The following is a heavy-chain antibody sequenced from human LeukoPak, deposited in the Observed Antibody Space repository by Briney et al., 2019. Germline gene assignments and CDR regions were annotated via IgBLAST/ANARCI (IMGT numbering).Heavy chain of an antibody. Sequence: GSSVKVSCKASGGTFSSYAISWVRQAPGQGLEWMGRIIPILGIANYAQKFQGRVTITADKSTSTAYMELSSLRSEDTAVYYCARLSSAVAGASARGIDYWGQGTLVTVSS. J-gene: IGHJ4*02. CDR2: IIPILGIA. CDR3: ARLSSAVAGASARGIDY. CDR1: GGTFSSYA. V-gene: IGHV1-69*04. D-gene: IGHD6-19*01.